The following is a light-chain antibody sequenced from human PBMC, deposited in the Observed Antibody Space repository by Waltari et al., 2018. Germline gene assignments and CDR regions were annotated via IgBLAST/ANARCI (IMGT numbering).Light chain of an antibody. Sequence: FLLTQPHSVSESPGQTVIISCTRSTGSIVTKYVQWYQQRPGSAPTLVMYEDNKRPSGVPDRFSASIDSSSNSASLSISGLRSEDEADYYCQSYDTINWVFGGGTRLTVL. CDR3: QSYDTINWV. CDR2: EDN. V-gene: IGLV6-57*03. J-gene: IGLJ3*02. CDR1: TGSIVTKY.